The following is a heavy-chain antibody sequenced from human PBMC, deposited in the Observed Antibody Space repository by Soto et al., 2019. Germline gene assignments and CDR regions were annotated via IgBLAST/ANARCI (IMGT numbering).Heavy chain of an antibody. D-gene: IGHD3-22*01. J-gene: IGHJ4*02. V-gene: IGHV4-34*01. Sequence: SETLSLTCAVYGGSFSGYYWSWIRQPPGKGLEWIGEINHSGSTNYNPSLKSRVTISVDTSKNQFSLKLSSVTAADTAVYYCARGPKIVVVITNKSRPFDYWGQGTLVTVSS. CDR2: INHSGST. CDR1: GGSFSGYY. CDR3: ARGPKIVVVITNKSRPFDY.